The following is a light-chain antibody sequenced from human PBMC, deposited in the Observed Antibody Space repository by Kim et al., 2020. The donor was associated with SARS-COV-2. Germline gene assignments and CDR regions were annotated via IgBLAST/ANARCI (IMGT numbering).Light chain of an antibody. CDR2: KAS. V-gene: IGKV1-5*03. CDR1: QSIGTW. CDR3: QQYDNYPIT. J-gene: IGKJ5*01. Sequence: GDRVTIPCRASQSIGTWLAWYQLKPGRAPKLLINKASTLESGVPSRFSGSAPGTEFTLTIASLQPDDFATYFCQQYDNYPITFGQGTRLEIK.